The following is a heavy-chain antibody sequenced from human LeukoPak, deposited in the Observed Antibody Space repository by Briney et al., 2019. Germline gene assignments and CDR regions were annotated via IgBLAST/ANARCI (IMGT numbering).Heavy chain of an antibody. CDR1: GFMFNDYA. CDR3: AKGPGLGAGKRYLDL. V-gene: IGHV3-9*01. Sequence: PGRSLRLSCAPSGFMFNDYALHWVRQAPGKGLEWVSSISWNSGNMYYVDSVKGRFTISRDNAKNSLSLQMNSLKPEDTALHYCAKGPGLGAGKRYLDLWGRGTLVIVSS. D-gene: IGHD6-13*01. J-gene: IGHJ2*01. CDR2: ISWNSGNM.